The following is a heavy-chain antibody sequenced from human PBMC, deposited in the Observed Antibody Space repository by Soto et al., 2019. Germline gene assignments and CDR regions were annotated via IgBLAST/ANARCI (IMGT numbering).Heavy chain of an antibody. D-gene: IGHD6-6*01. J-gene: IGHJ6*02. CDR3: AKERIAARSYYYYGMDV. CDR1: GFTFSSYA. V-gene: IGHV3-23*01. CDR2: ISGSGGST. Sequence: GGSLRLSCAASGFTFSSYAMSWGRQAPGKGLEWVSAISGSGGSTYYADSVKGRFTISRDNSKNTLYLQMNSLRAEDTAVYYCAKERIAARSYYYYGMDVWGQGTTVTVSS.